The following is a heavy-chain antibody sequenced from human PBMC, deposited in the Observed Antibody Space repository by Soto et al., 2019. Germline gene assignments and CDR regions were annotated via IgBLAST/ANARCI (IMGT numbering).Heavy chain of an antibody. V-gene: IGHV4-39*01. Sequence: SETLSLTCTVSGGSISSSSYYWGWIRQPPGKGLEWIGSIYYSGSTYYNPSLKSRVTISVDTSKNQFSLKLSSVTAADTAVYYCARRAIFGVVTHNWFDPWGQGTLVTVSS. CDR2: IYYSGST. J-gene: IGHJ5*02. D-gene: IGHD3-3*01. CDR3: ARRAIFGVVTHNWFDP. CDR1: GGSISSSSYY.